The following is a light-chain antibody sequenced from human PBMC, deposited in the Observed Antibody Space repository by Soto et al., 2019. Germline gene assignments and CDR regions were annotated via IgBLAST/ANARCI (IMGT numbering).Light chain of an antibody. V-gene: IGKV1-39*01. CDR3: QQSFSTPYT. Sequence: DIQMTQSPSSLSASVGDSVTIPCPASQRINKYLNWYQQRSGRAPRLLIHTASSLHSGVPSRFSGSGSGSDFTLTISSLQPEDFATYFCQQSFSTPYTFGQGTKLEI. CDR1: QRINKY. CDR2: TAS. J-gene: IGKJ2*01.